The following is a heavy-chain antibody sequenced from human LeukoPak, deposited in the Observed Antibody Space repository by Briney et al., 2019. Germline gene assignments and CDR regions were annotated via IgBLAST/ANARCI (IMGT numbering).Heavy chain of an antibody. CDR3: ARGVPCSSTSCYYFDY. Sequence: PGGSLRLSCAASGFIVSSNYMSWVRQAPGKGLEWVSVIYSGGSTYYADSVRGRFTISRDNSKNTLYLQMNSLRADDTAVYYCARGVPCSSTSCYYFDYWGQGTLVTVSS. CDR1: GFIVSSNY. D-gene: IGHD2-2*01. V-gene: IGHV3-66*02. J-gene: IGHJ4*02. CDR2: IYSGGST.